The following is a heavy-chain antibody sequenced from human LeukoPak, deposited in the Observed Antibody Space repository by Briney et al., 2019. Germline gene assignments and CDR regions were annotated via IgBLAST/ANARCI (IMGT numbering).Heavy chain of an antibody. V-gene: IGHV3-66*01. CDR3: ARDYYDSSGYYQLQPYYFDY. J-gene: IGHJ4*02. CDR1: GLSVGRNY. Sequence: GGSLRLSCVASGLSVGRNYMTWVRQAPGKGLEWVSVLYSGGVRYYADSVKGRFTISRDNAKNSLYLQMNSLRAEDTAVYYCARDYYDSSGYYQLQPYYFDYWAREPWSPSPQ. CDR2: LYSGGVR. D-gene: IGHD3-22*01.